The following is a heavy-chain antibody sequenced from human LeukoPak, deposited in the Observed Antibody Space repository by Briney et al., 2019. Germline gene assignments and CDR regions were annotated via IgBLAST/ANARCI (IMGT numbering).Heavy chain of an antibody. D-gene: IGHD3-10*01. CDR2: ISLTGDST. V-gene: IGHV3-64*01. CDR1: GFTLSNHA. J-gene: IGHJ6*03. Sequence: GGSLRLSCVAYGFTLSNHAMHWVRQGPGKGLEYVSAISLTGDSTYYANSVKGRFTISRDDSKNTLYLQMGSLRTEDMAVYYCARSYASGIHYMDVWGKGSTVTVSS. CDR3: ARSYASGIHYMDV.